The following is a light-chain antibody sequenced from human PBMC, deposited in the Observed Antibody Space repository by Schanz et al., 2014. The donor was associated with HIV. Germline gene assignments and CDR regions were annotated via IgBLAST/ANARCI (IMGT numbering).Light chain of an antibody. J-gene: IGLJ3*02. Sequence: QSALTQPASVSGSPGQSITISCTGTTSDVGSYNLVSWYQQRPGKAPKLMIYEGNKRPSGVSNRFSGSKSGNTASLTISGLQAEDEADYYCCSYAGSSTWVFGGGTKLTV. CDR3: CSYAGSSTWV. CDR2: EGN. V-gene: IGLV2-23*01. CDR1: TSDVGSYNL.